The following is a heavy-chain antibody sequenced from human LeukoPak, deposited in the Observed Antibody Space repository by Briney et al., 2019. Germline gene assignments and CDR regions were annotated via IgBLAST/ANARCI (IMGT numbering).Heavy chain of an antibody. D-gene: IGHD1-26*01. CDR2: ISGYNGDT. CDR1: GYTFTSYG. V-gene: IGHV1-18*01. Sequence: ASVKVSCKASGYTFTSYGISWVRQAPGQGLEWMACISGYNGDTSYVQKFQDRITMTTDTSTSTAYLELTSLRSDDTAVYYCARDWGAPHTLNFDSWGQGTLVTVSS. J-gene: IGHJ4*02. CDR3: ARDWGAPHTLNFDS.